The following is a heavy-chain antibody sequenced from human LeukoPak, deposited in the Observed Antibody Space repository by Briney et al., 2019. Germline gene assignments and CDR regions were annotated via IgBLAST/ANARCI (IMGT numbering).Heavy chain of an antibody. J-gene: IGHJ4*02. CDR1: GVSFSGYY. V-gene: IGHV4-34*01. CDR2: INHSGST. D-gene: IGHD3-16*02. Sequence: SETLSLTCVVYGVSFSGYYWSWIRQPPGKGLEWIGEINHSGSTNYNPSLKSRVTISVDTSKNQFSLKLSSVTAADTAVYYCARRGYDYVWGSYRYWSYWGQGTLVAVSS. CDR3: ARRGYDYVWGSYRYWSY.